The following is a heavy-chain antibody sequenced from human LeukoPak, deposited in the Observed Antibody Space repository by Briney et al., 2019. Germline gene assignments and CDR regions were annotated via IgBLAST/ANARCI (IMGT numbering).Heavy chain of an antibody. D-gene: IGHD6-13*01. Sequence: GGSLRLSCAASGFTFSSYAMSWVRQAPGKGLEWVSAISGSGGSTYYADSVKGRFTISRDNSKNTLYLQMNSLRAEDTAVYYCAKTQNSSWYGNYMDVWGKGTTVTVSS. V-gene: IGHV3-23*01. CDR3: AKTQNSSWYGNYMDV. CDR2: ISGSGGST. CDR1: GFTFSSYA. J-gene: IGHJ6*03.